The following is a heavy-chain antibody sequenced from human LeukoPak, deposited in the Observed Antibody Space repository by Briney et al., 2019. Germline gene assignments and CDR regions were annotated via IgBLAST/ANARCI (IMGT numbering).Heavy chain of an antibody. J-gene: IGHJ3*01. CDR3: TRDLRIAMIADAFDL. V-gene: IGHV3-33*01. D-gene: IGHD3-22*01. CDR2: IWYDGSNE. CDR1: GFTFSTYG. Sequence: PGRSLRLSCAASGFTFSTYGMHWVRQGPGKGLEWVAVIWYDGSNEYYVDSVKGRFTISRDNAKNSLYLQMNSLRAEDTAIYYCTRDLRIAMIADAFDLWGQGTMVTVSS.